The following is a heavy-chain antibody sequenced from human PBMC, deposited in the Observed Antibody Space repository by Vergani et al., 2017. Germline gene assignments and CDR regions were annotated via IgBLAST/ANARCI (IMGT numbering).Heavy chain of an antibody. Sequence: EVQLVESGGGLVQPGRSLRLSCAASGFTVSSNYMSWVRQAPGKGLEWVSVIYSGGSTYYADSVKGRFTISRDNSKDTLYLQMNSLRAEDTALYYCAKVFCSTTTCYPSSPQNWFDPWGQGTLVTVSS. V-gene: IGHV3-53*01. CDR2: IYSGGST. CDR1: GFTVSSNY. J-gene: IGHJ5*02. CDR3: AKVFCSTTTCYPSSPQNWFDP. D-gene: IGHD2-2*01.